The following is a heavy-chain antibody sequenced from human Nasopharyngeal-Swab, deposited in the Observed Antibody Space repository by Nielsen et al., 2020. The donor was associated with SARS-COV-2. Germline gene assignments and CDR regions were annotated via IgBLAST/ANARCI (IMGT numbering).Heavy chain of an antibody. J-gene: IGHJ6*02. Sequence: GESLKISCAASGFTFSSYGMHWVRQAPGKGLEWVAVISYDGSNKYYADSVKGRFTISRDNSKNTLYLQMNSLRAEDTAVYYCARGGYCGGDCSRYYYYYGMDVWGQGTTVTVSS. CDR3: ARGGYCGGDCSRYYYYYGMDV. CDR1: GFTFSSYG. V-gene: IGHV3-30*19. D-gene: IGHD2-21*02. CDR2: ISYDGSNK.